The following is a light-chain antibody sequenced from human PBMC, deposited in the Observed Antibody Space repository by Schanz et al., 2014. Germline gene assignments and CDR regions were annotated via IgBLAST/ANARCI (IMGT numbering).Light chain of an antibody. J-gene: IGKJ4*01. CDR1: QSLLYSSDNKNY. Sequence: DIVMTQSPDSLAVSLGERATINCKSSQSLLYSSDNKNYLTWYQQKPGQPPKLLIYWASTRESGVPDRFSGSGSGTDFTLTISSLQAEDVAVYFCQQYYSTPSFGGGTKVEIK. CDR3: QQYYSTPS. CDR2: WAS. V-gene: IGKV4-1*01.